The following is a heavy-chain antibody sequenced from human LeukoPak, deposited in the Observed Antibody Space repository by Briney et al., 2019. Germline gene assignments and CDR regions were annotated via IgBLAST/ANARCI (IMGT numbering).Heavy chain of an antibody. V-gene: IGHV3-33*01. CDR3: GRDWAGRRIMD. CDR2: IWYDGGLK. CDR1: GFSFSTYA. Sequence: GGSLRLSCAASGFSFSTYAMHWVRQSPGKGLEWVAVIWYDGGLKYYADSVEGRFTISRDNSKNTVYLQMNSLRAEDTAVYYCGRDWAGRRIMDWGQGTLVSVSS. J-gene: IGHJ4*02. D-gene: IGHD2-8*01.